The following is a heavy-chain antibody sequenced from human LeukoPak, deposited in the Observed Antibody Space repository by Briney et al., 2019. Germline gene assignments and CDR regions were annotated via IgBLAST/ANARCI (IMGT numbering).Heavy chain of an antibody. Sequence: ASVKVSCKASGYTFTGYYMHWVRQAPGQGLEWMGWINPNSGGTNYAQKFQGRATMIRDTSISTAYMELSRLRSDDTAVYYCARDLKLSRLLWFGELLSKVAYYFDYWGQGTLVTVSS. V-gene: IGHV1-2*02. CDR2: INPNSGGT. CDR3: ARDLKLSRLLWFGELLSKVAYYFDY. D-gene: IGHD3-10*01. CDR1: GYTFTGYY. J-gene: IGHJ4*02.